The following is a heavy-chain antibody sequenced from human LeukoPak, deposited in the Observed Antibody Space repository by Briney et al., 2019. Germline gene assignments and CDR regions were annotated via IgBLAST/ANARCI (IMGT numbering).Heavy chain of an antibody. CDR2: IRYDGVND. CDR1: GFTFGSYG. J-gene: IGHJ3*02. Sequence: GGSLRLSCAASGFTFGSYGMHWVRQAPGKGLEWVAYIRYDGVNDYYADSVRGRFTISRDISKNTLYLQMNSLRAEDTAVYYCAKGVRQQPPPGAFDIWGQGTMVTISS. CDR3: AKGVRQQPPPGAFDI. V-gene: IGHV3-30*02. D-gene: IGHD6-13*01.